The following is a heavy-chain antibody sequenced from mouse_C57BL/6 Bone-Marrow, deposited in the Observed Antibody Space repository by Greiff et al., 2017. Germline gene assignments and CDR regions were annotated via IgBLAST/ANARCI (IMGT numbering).Heavy chain of an antibody. V-gene: IGHV1-63*01. CDR1: GYTFTNYW. Sequence: VQLLQSGAELVRPGPSVKMSCKASGYTFTNYWIGWAKQRPGHGLEWIGDIYPGGGYTNYNEQFKGKATLTADKSTSMAYMQFSSQTSENSAIDNCARDKGDYWYFDVWGTGTTVTVSA. CDR3: ARDKGDYWYFDV. J-gene: IGHJ1*03. CDR2: IYPGGGYT.